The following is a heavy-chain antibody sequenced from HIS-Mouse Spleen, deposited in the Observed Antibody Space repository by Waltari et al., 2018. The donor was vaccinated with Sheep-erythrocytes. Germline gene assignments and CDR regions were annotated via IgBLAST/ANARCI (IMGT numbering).Heavy chain of an antibody. CDR3: ARALSIAARPNWFDP. J-gene: IGHJ5*02. Sequence: QVQLQQWGAGLLKPSETLSLTCAVYGGSFSGYYWSWIRQPPRKGLEWIGEINHSGSTNYTPSLKSRVTISVDTSKNQFSLKLSSVTAADTAVYYCARALSIAARPNWFDPLGQGTLVTVSS. V-gene: IGHV4-34*01. CDR2: INHSGST. CDR1: GGSFSGYY. D-gene: IGHD6-6*01.